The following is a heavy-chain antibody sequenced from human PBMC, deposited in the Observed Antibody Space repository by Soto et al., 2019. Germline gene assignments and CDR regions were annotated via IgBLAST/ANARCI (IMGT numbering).Heavy chain of an antibody. CDR2: ISYDGNVA. J-gene: IGHJ4*02. V-gene: IGHV3-30*18. Sequence: QVQLVESEGGVVQPGRSLRLSCTASGFTFSNYGMHWVRQAPGKGLEWVTVISYDGNVAYYADSVKGRFTSSRDNSKTTLYLQMNSLRTEDTAVYYCAKEGPITNWYVDYWGQGTRVTVSS. CDR1: GFTFSNYG. D-gene: IGHD1-1*01. CDR3: AKEGPITNWYVDY.